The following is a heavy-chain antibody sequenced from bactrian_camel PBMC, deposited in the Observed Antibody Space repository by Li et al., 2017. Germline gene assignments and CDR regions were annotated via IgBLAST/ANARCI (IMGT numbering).Heavy chain of an antibody. CDR2: IYNGGGST. CDR3: VRDYKSGDYRDDFGY. Sequence: VQLVESGGGSVQAGGSLTLSCVASGYIGKRNCMGWVRQIAGEGREGIATIYNGGGSTWYHGSVKGRFTISRDNAKNMVYLHMTSLKPEDTGVYYCVRDYKSGDYRDDFGYWGQGTQVTVS. J-gene: IGHJ6*01. CDR1: GYIGKRNC. V-gene: IGHV3S40*01. D-gene: IGHD4*01.